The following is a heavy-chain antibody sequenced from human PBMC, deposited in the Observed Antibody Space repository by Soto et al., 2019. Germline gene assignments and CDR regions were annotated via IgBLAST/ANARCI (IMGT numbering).Heavy chain of an antibody. J-gene: IGHJ5*02. D-gene: IGHD2-21*02. CDR3: ARDPNLAYCGGDCYFP. Sequence: QVQLQESGPGLVKPSQTLSLTCIVSGGSISSGDFYWTWIRQHPGKGLEWIRYIYYSGSTYYNPSLKSRITISLDTSKNQFSLKLSSVTAADTAVYYCARDPNLAYCGGDCYFPWGQGTLVTVSS. V-gene: IGHV4-31*03. CDR1: GGSISSGDFY. CDR2: IYYSGST.